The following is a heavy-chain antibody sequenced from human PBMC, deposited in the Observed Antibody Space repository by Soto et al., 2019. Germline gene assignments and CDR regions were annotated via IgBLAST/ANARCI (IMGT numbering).Heavy chain of an antibody. D-gene: IGHD6-13*01. Sequence: EVKLVESGGGLFQPGGSLRLSCETSGFIFSMYWMHWVRQVPGKGPQWVARITDDGSTTYYAASVEGRFTISRDNSKNTLYLQMSSLRAEDTAVYYCARGFSAGKGSPPDFWGQGSLVTVSS. J-gene: IGHJ4*02. CDR3: ARGFSAGKGSPPDF. V-gene: IGHV3-74*01. CDR2: ITDDGSTT. CDR1: GFIFSMYW.